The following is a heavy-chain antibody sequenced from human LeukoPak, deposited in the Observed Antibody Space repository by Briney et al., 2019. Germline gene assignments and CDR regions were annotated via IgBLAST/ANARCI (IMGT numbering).Heavy chain of an antibody. Sequence: GASVKVSCKASGYTFTSYDINWVRQATGQGLEWMGWMNPNSGNTGYALKFQGRVTMTRNTSISTAYMELSSLRSEDTAVYYCARGTQFGYYYGMDVWGQGTTVTVSS. J-gene: IGHJ6*02. CDR1: GYTFTSYD. D-gene: IGHD3-10*01. CDR2: MNPNSGNT. V-gene: IGHV1-8*01. CDR3: ARGTQFGYYYGMDV.